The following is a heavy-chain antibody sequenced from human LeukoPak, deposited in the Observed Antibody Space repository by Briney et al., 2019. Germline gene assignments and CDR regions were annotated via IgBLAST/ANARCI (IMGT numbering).Heavy chain of an antibody. CDR1: GFTFRSYW. CDR2: VKQDGSDR. Sequence: GGSLRLSCAASGFTFRSYWMSWVRQAPGKGLEWVANVKQDGSDRYYVDSVKGRFTISRDNAKNSLFLQMNSLRAEDTAVYYCARGSNPTDYWGRGTLVTVSS. J-gene: IGHJ4*02. CDR3: ARGSNPTDY. V-gene: IGHV3-7*01.